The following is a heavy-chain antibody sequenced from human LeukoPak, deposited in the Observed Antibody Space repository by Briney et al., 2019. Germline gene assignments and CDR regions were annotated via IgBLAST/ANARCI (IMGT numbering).Heavy chain of an antibody. J-gene: IGHJ3*02. Sequence: SGGSLRLSCAVSGFTFSSYWMSWVRQAPGKGLEWVANIKQDGSEKYYVDSVKGRFTISRDNAKNSLYLQMNSLRAEDTAVYYCAKDIGVIPGGEDAFDIWGQGTMVTVSS. V-gene: IGHV3-7*01. CDR3: AKDIGVIPGGEDAFDI. CDR1: GFTFSSYW. CDR2: IKQDGSEK. D-gene: IGHD3-3*01.